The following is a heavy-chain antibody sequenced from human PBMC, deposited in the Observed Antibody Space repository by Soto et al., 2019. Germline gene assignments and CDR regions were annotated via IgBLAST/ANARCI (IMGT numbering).Heavy chain of an antibody. J-gene: IGHJ4*02. Sequence: EVQLVETGGGLVQPGGSLRLSCAASGFTVSSSYMSWVRQAPGKGLDWVSVIFGGGNTYYADSVKGRFTISRDNSKNTLYLQMHSLRAEDTAVYYCARDLPGYASSWPREWGQGSLVTVSS. CDR2: IFGGGNT. V-gene: IGHV3-53*02. CDR3: ARDLPGYASSWPRE. CDR1: GFTVSSSY. D-gene: IGHD2-2*01.